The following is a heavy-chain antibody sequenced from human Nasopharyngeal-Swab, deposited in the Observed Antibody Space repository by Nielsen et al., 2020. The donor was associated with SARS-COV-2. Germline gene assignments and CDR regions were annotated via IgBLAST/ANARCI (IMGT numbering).Heavy chain of an antibody. CDR1: GFTFSSYW. J-gene: IGHJ4*02. D-gene: IGHD3-22*01. CDR3: AKDPWDSSGYYGPFDY. V-gene: IGHV3-7*01. CDR2: IKQDGSEK. Sequence: GESLKISCAASGFTFSSYWMSWVRQTPRKGLEWVANIKQDGSEKYYVDSVKGRFTISRDNAKNSLYLQMNSLRAEDTAVYYCAKDPWDSSGYYGPFDYWGQGTLVTVSS.